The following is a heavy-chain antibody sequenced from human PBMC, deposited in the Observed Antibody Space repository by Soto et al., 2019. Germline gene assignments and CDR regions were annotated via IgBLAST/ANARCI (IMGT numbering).Heavy chain of an antibody. V-gene: IGHV3-30*18. CDR2: ISYDGSNK. CDR3: AKGQYYYYMDV. CDR1: GFTFSSYG. Sequence: GGSLRLSCAASGFTFSSYGMHWVRQAPGKGLEWVAVISYDGSNKYYADSVKGRFTISRDNSKNTLYLQMNSLRAEDTAVYYCAKGQYYYYMDVWGKGTTVTVSS. J-gene: IGHJ6*03.